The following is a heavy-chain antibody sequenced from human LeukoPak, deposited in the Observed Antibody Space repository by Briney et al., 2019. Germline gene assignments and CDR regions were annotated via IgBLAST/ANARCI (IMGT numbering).Heavy chain of an antibody. Sequence: SETLSLTCTVSGGSISSSSYYWGWIRQPPGKGLEWIGSIYYSGSTYYNPSLKSRVTISVDTSKNQFSLKLSSVTAADTAVYYCASLVYSSGWYVVYWGQGTLVTVSS. J-gene: IGHJ4*02. CDR1: GGSISSSSYY. D-gene: IGHD6-19*01. V-gene: IGHV4-39*01. CDR3: ASLVYSSGWYVVY. CDR2: IYYSGST.